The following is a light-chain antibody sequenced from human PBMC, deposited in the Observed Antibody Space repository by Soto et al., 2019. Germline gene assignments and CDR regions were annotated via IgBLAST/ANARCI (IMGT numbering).Light chain of an antibody. CDR1: QGISTS. J-gene: IGKJ1*01. Sequence: DIQMTQSPSSLPASVGDRVTVTCRASQGISTSLAWYQQKRGTAPTVLIYASSNLQTGVPSRFSGSGSGTEFTLTISSLHPDDFATYYCQQFDSYSHTFGQGTKV. V-gene: IGKV1-9*01. CDR3: QQFDSYSHT. CDR2: ASS.